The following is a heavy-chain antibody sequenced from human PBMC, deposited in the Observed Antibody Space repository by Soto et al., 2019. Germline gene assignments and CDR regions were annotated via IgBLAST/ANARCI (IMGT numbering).Heavy chain of an antibody. CDR1: GGSISSSNYY. Sequence: SETLSLTCTVSGGSISSSNYYWAWIRQPPGKGLEWIGSFYYTGSTYYNPSLRSRVTISVDTSKNQFSLKLSSVTAADTAVYYCARPIEGGTSGYYHWGQGTLVTVSS. V-gene: IGHV4-39*01. CDR2: FYYTGST. D-gene: IGHD3-22*01. CDR3: ARPIEGGTSGYYH. J-gene: IGHJ5*02.